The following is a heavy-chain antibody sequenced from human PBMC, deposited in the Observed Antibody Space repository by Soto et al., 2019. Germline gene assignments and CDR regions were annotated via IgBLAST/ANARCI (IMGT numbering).Heavy chain of an antibody. V-gene: IGHV3-33*01. D-gene: IGHD6-6*01. CDR1: GFTFSSYG. J-gene: IGHJ6*02. Sequence: PGGSLRLSCAASGFTFSSYGMHWVRQAPGKGLEWVAVIWYDGSNKYYADSVKGRFTISRDNSKNKLYLQMNSLRAGDTALYYCARDFEEYSGSSRSGGYYYYYGMDVWGQGTTVTVSS. CDR3: ARDFEEYSGSSRSGGYYYYYGMDV. CDR2: IWYDGSNK.